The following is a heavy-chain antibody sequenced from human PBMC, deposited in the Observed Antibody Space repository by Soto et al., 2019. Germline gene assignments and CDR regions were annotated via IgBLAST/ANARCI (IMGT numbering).Heavy chain of an antibody. Sequence: GGSLRLSCAASGFTFSSYSMNWVRQAPGKGLEWVSSISSSSSYIYYADSVKGRFTISRDNAKNSLYLQMNSLRAEDTAVYYCARERRAYGDYNYWGQGTLVTVSS. CDR2: ISSSSSYI. CDR3: ARERRAYGDYNY. J-gene: IGHJ4*02. CDR1: GFTFSSYS. V-gene: IGHV3-21*01. D-gene: IGHD4-17*01.